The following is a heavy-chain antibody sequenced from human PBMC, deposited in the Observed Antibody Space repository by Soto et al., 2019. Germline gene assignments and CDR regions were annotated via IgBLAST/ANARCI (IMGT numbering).Heavy chain of an antibody. Sequence: EVQLVESGGGLVKPGGSLRLSCAASGFTFSSYSMNWVRQAPGKGLEWVSSISSSSSYIYYADSVKGRFTISRDNAKNSLYLQMNSLRAEDTAVYYCARDTIVVVPAARDFATQYRGIKYYYYYGMDVWGQGTTVTVSS. J-gene: IGHJ6*02. CDR1: GFTFSSYS. CDR3: ARDTIVVVPAARDFATQYRGIKYYYYYGMDV. V-gene: IGHV3-21*01. D-gene: IGHD2-2*01. CDR2: ISSSSSYI.